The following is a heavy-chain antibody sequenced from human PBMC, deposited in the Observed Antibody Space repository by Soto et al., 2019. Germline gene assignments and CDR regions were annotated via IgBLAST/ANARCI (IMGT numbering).Heavy chain of an antibody. Sequence: QVQLVQSGAEVKKPGSSVKVPCKASGGSFSSFTISWVRQAPGHGLEWMGRIIPTFGTTSYAQKFQGRVTITADKSTSTAYLELRCPRPVDTSVYYCARDAPGDLELRGAFDSWGQGTLVTVSS. CDR1: GGSFSSFT. J-gene: IGHJ4*02. CDR2: IIPTFGTT. D-gene: IGHD1-7*01. V-gene: IGHV1-69*08. CDR3: ARDAPGDLELRGAFDS.